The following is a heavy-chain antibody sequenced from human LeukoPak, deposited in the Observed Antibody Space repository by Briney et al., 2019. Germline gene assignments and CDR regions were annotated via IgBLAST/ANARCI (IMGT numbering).Heavy chain of an antibody. J-gene: IGHJ4*02. D-gene: IGHD6-19*01. V-gene: IGHV3-48*03. Sequence: QPGGSLRLSCAASEFTFSTYEMNWVRQAPGKGLDWLSYISSSGSTIYYADSVKGRFTISRDNAKNSLYLQMNSLRAEDTAVYYCARDHQRLTFFDYWGQGTLVTVSP. CDR1: EFTFSTYE. CDR2: ISSSGSTI. CDR3: ARDHQRLTFFDY.